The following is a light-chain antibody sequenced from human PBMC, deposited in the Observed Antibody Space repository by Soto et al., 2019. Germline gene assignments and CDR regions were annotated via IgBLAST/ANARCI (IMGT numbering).Light chain of an antibody. CDR3: QTWGTGIPWV. CDR2: LNSDGSH. J-gene: IGLJ3*02. CDR1: SGHSSYA. V-gene: IGLV4-69*01. Sequence: QPVLTQSPSASASLGASVNLTCTLSSGHSSYAIAWHQQQPEKGPRYLMKLNSDGSHSKGDGIPDRFSGSSSGAERYLTLSTLHSDDYPDYDCQTWGTGIPWVFGGGTKLTVL.